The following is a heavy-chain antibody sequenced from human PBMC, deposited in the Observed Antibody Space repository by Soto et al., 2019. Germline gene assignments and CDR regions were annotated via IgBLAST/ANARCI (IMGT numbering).Heavy chain of an antibody. CDR2: MNPNRGNT. CDR1: GYTFTSYD. CDR3: ARDQYNWPARDNWFDP. D-gene: IGHD1-20*01. Sequence: QVQLVQSGAEVKKPGASVKVSCKASGYTFTSYDINWVRQATGQGLEWMGWMNPNRGNTGYAQKFQGRVTMTRNTSISTAYMELSSLRSEDTAVYYCARDQYNWPARDNWFDPWGQGTLVTVSS. V-gene: IGHV1-8*01. J-gene: IGHJ5*02.